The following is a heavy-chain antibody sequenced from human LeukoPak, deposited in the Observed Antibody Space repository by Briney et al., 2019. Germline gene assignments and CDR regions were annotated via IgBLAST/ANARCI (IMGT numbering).Heavy chain of an antibody. J-gene: IGHJ4*02. CDR3: TRVGYIDEGIDY. CDR2: IKQDGSKR. CDR1: GFPFSSYW. V-gene: IGHV3-7*04. Sequence: GGSLRLSCVASGFPFSSYWMTWVRQAPGKGLEWVANIKQDGSKRSYVDSVKGRFTISRDNAKNSLYLQMNSLRAEDTAIYYCTRVGYIDEGIDYWGQGTLVTVSS. D-gene: IGHD5-24*01.